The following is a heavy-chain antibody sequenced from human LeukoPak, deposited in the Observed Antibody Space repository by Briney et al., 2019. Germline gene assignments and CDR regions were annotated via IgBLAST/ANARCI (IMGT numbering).Heavy chain of an antibody. D-gene: IGHD1-26*01. CDR3: AKPPLSGSLSRSYFDY. CDR1: GFTFSSYG. V-gene: IGHV3-23*01. J-gene: IGHJ4*02. Sequence: GGTLRLSCAASGFTFSSYGMSWVRQAPGKGLEWVSAISGSGGSTYYADSVKGRFTISRDNSKNTLYPQMNSLRAEDTAVYYCAKPPLSGSLSRSYFDYWGQGTLVTVSS. CDR2: ISGSGGST.